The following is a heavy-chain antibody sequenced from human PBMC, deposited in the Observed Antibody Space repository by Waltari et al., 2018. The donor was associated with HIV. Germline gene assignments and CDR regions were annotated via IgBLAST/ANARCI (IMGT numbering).Heavy chain of an antibody. CDR1: GHTFTGYY. D-gene: IGHD1-20*01. CDR3: ARGIRLV. J-gene: IGHJ4*02. V-gene: IGHV1-2*02. Sequence: QVQLVESGAAGKKPGASVTVSCKASGHTFTGYYIHWVRQAPGQGLEWMGCINPNSGGTNYAQKLQGRVTMTRDTSTSTSYMELNRLRSDDTAVYYCARGIRLVWGQGTLVTVSS. CDR2: INPNSGGT.